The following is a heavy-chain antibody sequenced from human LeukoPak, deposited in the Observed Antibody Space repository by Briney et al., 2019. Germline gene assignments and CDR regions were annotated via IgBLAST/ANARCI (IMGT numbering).Heavy chain of an antibody. V-gene: IGHV3-23*01. CDR1: GFTFSTYA. CDR3: AKPPPDNYHYFYGMDV. D-gene: IGHD5-24*01. Sequence: GGSLRLSCAASGFTFSTYAMSWVRQAPGQGLEWVSAISGSGGSTYYADSVKGRFTISRDNSKNTLYLQMNSLRAEDTAVYHCAKPPPDNYHYFYGMDVWGQGTTVTVPS. CDR2: ISGSGGST. J-gene: IGHJ6*02.